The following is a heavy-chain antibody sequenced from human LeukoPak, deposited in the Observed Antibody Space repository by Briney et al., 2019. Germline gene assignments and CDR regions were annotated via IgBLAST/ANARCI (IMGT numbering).Heavy chain of an antibody. D-gene: IGHD2-21*02. CDR3: ARDLGDTVVVTAIGAGGFDP. CDR1: GGTFSSYA. CDR2: IIPIFGIA. V-gene: IGHV1-69*04. J-gene: IGHJ5*02. Sequence: SVKVSCKASGGTFSSYAISWVRQAPGQGLEWMGRIIPIFGIANYAQKFQGRVTITADKSTSTAYMELSSLRSEDTAVYYCARDLGDTVVVTAIGAGGFDPWGQRTLVTVSS.